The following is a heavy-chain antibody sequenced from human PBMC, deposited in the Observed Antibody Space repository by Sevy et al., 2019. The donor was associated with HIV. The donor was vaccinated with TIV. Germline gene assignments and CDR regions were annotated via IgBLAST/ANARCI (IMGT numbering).Heavy chain of an antibody. V-gene: IGHV1-69*13. CDR2: IIPIFGTA. CDR1: GGTFSSYA. D-gene: IGHD3-10*01. J-gene: IGHJ4*02. CDR3: AREVWDGSGSYYDY. Sequence: ASVKVSCKASGGTFSSYAISWVRQAPGQGLEWMGGIIPIFGTANYAQKFQGRVTITADESTSTAYMELSSLRSEDTVVYYCAREVWDGSGSYYDYWGQGTLVTVSS.